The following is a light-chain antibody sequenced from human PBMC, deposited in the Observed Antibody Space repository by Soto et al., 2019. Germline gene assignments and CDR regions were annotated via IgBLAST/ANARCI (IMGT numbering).Light chain of an antibody. V-gene: IGKV3D-15*01. J-gene: IGKJ4*02. CDR1: QNIRTD. Sequence: DIVMTQSPATLSVSPGERATLSCRASQNIRTDLAWYQQRSGQGPRLLIYDASTRATGIPARFSGSGSGTEFTLTLISLQYEDFEVYYCQQYNNWPPLTFGEESNLE. CDR2: DAS. CDR3: QQYNNWPPLT.